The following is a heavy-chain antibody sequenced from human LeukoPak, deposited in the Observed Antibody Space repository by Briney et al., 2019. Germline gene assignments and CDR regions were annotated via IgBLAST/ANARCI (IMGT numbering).Heavy chain of an antibody. CDR1: GLTFSSYS. Sequence: GGSLRLSCAASGLTFSSYSMNWVRQAPGKGLEWISYISSSSTNIHYADSVKGRFTISRDNAKNSLYLQMNSLRDEDTAVYYCANTNYDSSGYLGAFDIWGQGTMVTVSS. D-gene: IGHD3-22*01. CDR2: ISSSSTNI. J-gene: IGHJ3*02. V-gene: IGHV3-48*02. CDR3: ANTNYDSSGYLGAFDI.